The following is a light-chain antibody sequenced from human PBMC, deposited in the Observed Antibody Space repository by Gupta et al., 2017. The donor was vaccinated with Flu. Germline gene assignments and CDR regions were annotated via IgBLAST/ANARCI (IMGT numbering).Light chain of an antibody. J-gene: IGLJ2*01. Sequence: QSALSQPASVSESPGHSITISCMVINRDIGVYNSVSWYQQQPGKAPKLMIYGVTSRPSGISKRFSGSKSGNTASLTISGLQAEDEADYYCSAYARGSTWVFGGGTRLTVL. V-gene: IGLV2-14*01. CDR1: NRDIGVYNS. CDR3: SAYARGSTWV. CDR2: GVT.